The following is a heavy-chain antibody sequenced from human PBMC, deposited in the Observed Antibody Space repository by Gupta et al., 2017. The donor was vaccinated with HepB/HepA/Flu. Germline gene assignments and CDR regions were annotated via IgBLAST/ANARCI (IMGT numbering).Heavy chain of an antibody. Sequence: QVQMEQSGAEVKKPGASVKVSCKASGYTLTSYGISWVRQAPGQGLEWMGWIRAYNGNTKYAQKFQDRVTMTTETSTSTAYMELRSLRSDDTAVYYCARVRYAVAVEFDYWGQGTLVTVSS. V-gene: IGHV1-18*01. D-gene: IGHD6-19*01. J-gene: IGHJ4*02. CDR2: IRAYNGNT. CDR3: ARVRYAVAVEFDY. CDR1: GYTLTSYG.